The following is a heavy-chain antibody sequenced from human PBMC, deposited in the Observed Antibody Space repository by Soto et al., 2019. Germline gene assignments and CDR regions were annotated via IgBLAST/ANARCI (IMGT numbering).Heavy chain of an antibody. Sequence: GSLRLSCEASGFTFNDYSMDWVRQAPEKGLEWVSSISSSGTYIYYADSVKGRFAISRDNANNVMYLQMDTLRAEDTAVYYCVRAGHVFDVHYYGMDLWGQGTKVTVSS. CDR2: ISSSGTYI. V-gene: IGHV3-21*01. CDR3: VRAGHVFDVHYYGMDL. D-gene: IGHD3-10*01. CDR1: GFTFNDYS. J-gene: IGHJ6*02.